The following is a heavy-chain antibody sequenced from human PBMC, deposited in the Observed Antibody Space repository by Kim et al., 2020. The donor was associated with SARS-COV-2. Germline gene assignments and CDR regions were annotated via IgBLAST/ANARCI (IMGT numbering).Heavy chain of an antibody. CDR2: IYYSGST. CDR1: GGSISSSSYY. J-gene: IGHJ5*02. V-gene: IGHV4-39*01. D-gene: IGHD6-13*01. CDR3: ARLQGILNWFDT. Sequence: SETLSLTCTVSGGSISSSSYYWGWIRQPPGKGLEWIGSIYYSGSTYYNPSLKSRVTISVDTSKNQFSLKLSSVTAADTAVYYCARLQGILNWFDTSGKG.